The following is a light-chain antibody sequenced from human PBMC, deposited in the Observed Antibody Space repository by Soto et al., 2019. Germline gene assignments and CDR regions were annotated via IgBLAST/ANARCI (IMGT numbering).Light chain of an antibody. CDR1: QSIANY. J-gene: IGKJ1*01. V-gene: IGKV3-11*01. CDR3: QQRSHWWT. CDR2: DAS. Sequence: DILLTQSPATLSLSPGERATLSCRASQSIANYLAWYQQRPGQAPRLLIYDASNRAAGIPARFSGSGSGTEFTLTISSLEPEDFAVYYCQQRSHWWTFGQGTKVDIK.